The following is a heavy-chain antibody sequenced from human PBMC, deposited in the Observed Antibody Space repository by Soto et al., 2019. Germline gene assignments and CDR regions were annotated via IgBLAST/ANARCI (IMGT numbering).Heavy chain of an antibody. D-gene: IGHD3-3*01. CDR3: AHTQTTPPKPNYDFWSGYYERPQYFDY. CDR2: IYWDDDK. Sequence: PSQTLSLTCAISGDSVSSNSAAWNWIRQPPGKALEWLALIYWDDDKRYSPSLKSRLTITKDTSKNQVVLTMTNMDPVDTATYYCAHTQTTPPKPNYDFWSGYYERPQYFDYWGQGTLVTVSS. CDR1: GDSVSSNSAA. V-gene: IGHV2-5*08. J-gene: IGHJ4*02.